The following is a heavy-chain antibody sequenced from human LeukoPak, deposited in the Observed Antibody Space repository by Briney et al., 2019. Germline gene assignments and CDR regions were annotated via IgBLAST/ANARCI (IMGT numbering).Heavy chain of an antibody. D-gene: IGHD2-2*01. Sequence: GASVKVSCRASGYTFTSYAISWVRQAPGQGLEWMGGIIPIFGTANYAQKFQGRVTITADESTSTAYMELSSLRSEDTAVYYCARERGYCSSTSCYRGYMDVWGKGTTVTVSS. J-gene: IGHJ6*03. CDR3: ARERGYCSSTSCYRGYMDV. V-gene: IGHV1-69*13. CDR1: GYTFTSYA. CDR2: IIPIFGTA.